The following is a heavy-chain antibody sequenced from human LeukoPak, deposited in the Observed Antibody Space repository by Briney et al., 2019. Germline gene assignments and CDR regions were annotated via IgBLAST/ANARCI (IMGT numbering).Heavy chain of an antibody. CDR1: GYTLTELS. CDR3: ATDYGGRGEYYFDY. J-gene: IGHJ4*02. Sequence: ASVMVSCKVSGYTLTELSMHWVRQAPGKGLEWMGGFDPEDGETIYAQKFQGRVTMTEDTSTDTAYMELSSLRSEDTAVYYCATDYGGRGEYYFDYWGQGTLVTVSS. CDR2: FDPEDGET. V-gene: IGHV1-24*01. D-gene: IGHD4-23*01.